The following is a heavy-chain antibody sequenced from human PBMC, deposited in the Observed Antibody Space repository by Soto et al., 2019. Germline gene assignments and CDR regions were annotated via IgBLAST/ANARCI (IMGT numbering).Heavy chain of an antibody. CDR2: ISHDGINK. CDR1: GFSFSSYA. Sequence: QVRLVESGGGVVQPGRSLRLSCTASGFSFSSYAMYWFRQPPGKGLGWVAVISHDGINKHYADSVKGRVTVSSDNSKHSLDLQLDSLRGEDTAMYYCARDMYSSDYFVKWFEPWGQGTLVTVSS. D-gene: IGHD6-19*01. J-gene: IGHJ5*02. V-gene: IGHV3-30-3*01. CDR3: ARDMYSSDYFVKWFEP.